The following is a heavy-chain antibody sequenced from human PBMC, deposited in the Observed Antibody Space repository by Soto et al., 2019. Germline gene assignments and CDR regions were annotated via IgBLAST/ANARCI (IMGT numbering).Heavy chain of an antibody. J-gene: IGHJ6*02. V-gene: IGHV4-59*08. Sequence: QVQLQQSGPRLVKPSETLSLTCTVSSGPSRSYNWGWIRQSPRRGLEWIGYVYYTGDTAYNHALKSRVTISADTSTNNISLILISVTAVDTAVYYCVRQGIDYLHVLADVWGQGTTGTVSS. CDR3: VRQGIDYLHVLADV. D-gene: IGHD1-26*01. CDR1: SGPSRSYN. CDR2: VYYTGDT.